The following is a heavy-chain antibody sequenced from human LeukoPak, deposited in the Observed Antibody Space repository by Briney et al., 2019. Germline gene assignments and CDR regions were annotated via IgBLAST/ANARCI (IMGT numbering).Heavy chain of an antibody. V-gene: IGHV3-66*01. Sequence: GGSLRLSCAASGFTVSSKYMAWVRQAPGKGLEWVSFINSGGTTNYADSVKGRFTISRDNAKNTLYLQTNSLRAEDTAVYYCARGRAGNYYNHNDYWGQGTLVTVSS. J-gene: IGHJ4*02. D-gene: IGHD3-10*01. CDR3: ARGRAGNYYNHNDY. CDR2: INSGGTT. CDR1: GFTVSSKY.